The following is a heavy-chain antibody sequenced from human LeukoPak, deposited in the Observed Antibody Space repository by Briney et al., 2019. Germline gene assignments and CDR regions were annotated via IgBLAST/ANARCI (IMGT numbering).Heavy chain of an antibody. Sequence: GGSLRLSCAASAFSFSNYGMHWVRQAPGKGLEWVALIRYDGSNKDYADSVKGRFTISRDNSKNTLYLQMNSLRGEDTAVYYCARGTDWYDPWGQGILVTVSS. CDR1: AFSFSNYG. CDR2: IRYDGSNK. CDR3: ARGTDWYDP. J-gene: IGHJ5*02. D-gene: IGHD1-1*01. V-gene: IGHV3-30*02.